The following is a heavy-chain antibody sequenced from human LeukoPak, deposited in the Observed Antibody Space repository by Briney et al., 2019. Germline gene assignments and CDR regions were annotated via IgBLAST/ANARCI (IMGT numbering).Heavy chain of an antibody. CDR2: INHSGST. V-gene: IGHV4-34*01. CDR1: GGSSSGYY. Sequence: SETLSLTCAVYGGSSSGYYWSWIRQPPGKGLEWIGEINHSGSTNYNPTLKSRVTISVDTSKNQFSLKLSSVTAADTAVYYCARGGYCSSTSCYYFDYWGQGTLVTVSS. D-gene: IGHD2-2*01. CDR3: ARGGYCSSTSCYYFDY. J-gene: IGHJ4*02.